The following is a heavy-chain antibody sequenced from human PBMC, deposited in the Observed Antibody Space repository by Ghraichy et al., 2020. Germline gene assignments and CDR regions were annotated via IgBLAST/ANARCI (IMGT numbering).Heavy chain of an antibody. J-gene: IGHJ4*02. V-gene: IGHV3-7*01. D-gene: IGHD1-26*01. CDR3: TTYRSPTWSFLDY. CDR2: IDKDGSET. Sequence: GGSLRLSCAASGFTFSNYWLIWVRQAPGKGLEWVANIDKDGSETNYVDSVKGRFTISRDNAKNSLYLQMNSLRAEDTAVYYCTTYRSPTWSFLDYWGQGTLATVSS. CDR1: GFTFSNYW.